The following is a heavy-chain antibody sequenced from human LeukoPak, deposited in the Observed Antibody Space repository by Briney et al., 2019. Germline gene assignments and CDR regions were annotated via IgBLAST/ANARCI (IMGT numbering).Heavy chain of an antibody. D-gene: IGHD6-19*01. CDR2: INTNTGNP. V-gene: IGHV7-4-1*02. CDR3: ARQGSGRHIDY. CDR1: GYTFTTYA. Sequence: ASVKVSCKASGYTFTTYAMNWVRQAPGQGLEWMGWINTNTGNPTYAQGFTGRFVFSLDTSVSTAYLQISSLKASDTAMYYCARQGSGRHIDYWGQGTLVTVSS. J-gene: IGHJ4*02.